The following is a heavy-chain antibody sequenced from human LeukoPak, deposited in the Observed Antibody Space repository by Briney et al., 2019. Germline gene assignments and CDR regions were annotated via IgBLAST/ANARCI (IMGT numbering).Heavy chain of an antibody. J-gene: IGHJ4*02. CDR1: GFTFSSYA. V-gene: IGHV3-23*01. CDR2: ISGSGGST. D-gene: IGHD3-9*01. Sequence: PGGSLRFSCAASGFTFSSYAMSWVRQAPGKGLEWVSAISGSGGSTYYADSVKGRFTISRDNSKNTLYLQMNSLRAEDTAVYYCAKGPRYFDWLSIDYWGQGTLVTVSS. CDR3: AKGPRYFDWLSIDY.